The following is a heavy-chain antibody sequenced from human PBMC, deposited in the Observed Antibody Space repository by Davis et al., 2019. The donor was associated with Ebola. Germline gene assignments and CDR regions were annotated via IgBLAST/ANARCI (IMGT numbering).Heavy chain of an antibody. CDR2: ISSSGDTT. D-gene: IGHD6-13*01. Sequence: GESLNIPCAASEFTFSTYAMSWVRQAPGKGLEWVSGISSSGDTTYYADFVKGRFTISRDNAKNTMHLQLNSLRADDTAVYYCARGGPSVYSSSFTWGQGTLVTVSS. V-gene: IGHV3-23*01. CDR3: ARGGPSVYSSSFT. CDR1: EFTFSTYA. J-gene: IGHJ5*02.